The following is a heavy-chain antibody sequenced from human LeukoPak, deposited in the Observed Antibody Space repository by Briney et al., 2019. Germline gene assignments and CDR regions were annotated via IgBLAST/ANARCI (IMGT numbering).Heavy chain of an antibody. CDR3: ARAKVPGTYYAMDV. CDR2: ISSSGSSR. V-gene: IGHV3-11*01. CDR1: GFTFSDYY. J-gene: IGHJ6*02. D-gene: IGHD6-19*01. Sequence: GGSLRLPCAASGFTFSDYYMSWIRLAPGKGLELVSYISSSGSSRYDADSVKGRFIISRDNAKKSLYLQMNSLRAEDTAVYYCARAKVPGTYYAMDVWGQGTTVTSP.